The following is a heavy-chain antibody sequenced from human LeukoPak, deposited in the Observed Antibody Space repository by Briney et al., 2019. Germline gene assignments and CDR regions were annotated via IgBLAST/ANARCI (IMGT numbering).Heavy chain of an antibody. J-gene: IGHJ6*02. CDR3: ARDDFEYSVHYGMDV. Sequence: SETLSLTCSVSGGSISSYYWSWNRQPAGKGLEWIGRVHRSGDTNYNPSLKSRLTMSVETSKNQIPLRLRSVSAADTAVYYCARDDFEYSVHYGMDVWGQGTTVTVSS. CDR1: GGSISSYY. D-gene: IGHD3-3*01. CDR2: VHRSGDT. V-gene: IGHV4-4*07.